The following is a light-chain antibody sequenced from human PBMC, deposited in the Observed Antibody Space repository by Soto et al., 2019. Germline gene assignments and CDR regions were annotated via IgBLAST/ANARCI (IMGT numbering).Light chain of an antibody. J-gene: IGKJ5*01. Sequence: EVVLTQSPATLSLSPGERATLSCRASQSVRSYLAWFQHKPDQAPRLLIYDTFNRATGVPARFSGSGSETDFTLTISSLEPEDFAVYYCQQRYNWPPITFGQGTRLEIK. CDR3: QQRYNWPPIT. V-gene: IGKV3-11*01. CDR1: QSVRSY. CDR2: DTF.